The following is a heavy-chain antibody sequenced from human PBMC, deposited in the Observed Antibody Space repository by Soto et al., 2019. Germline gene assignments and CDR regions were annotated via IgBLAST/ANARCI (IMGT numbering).Heavy chain of an antibody. Sequence: GASVKVSCKASGYTFTSYDINWVRQATGQGLEWMGWMNPNSGNTGYAQKFQGRVTMTRNTSISTAYMELSSLRSEDTAVYYCARVDQLLSGFDPWGQGTLVNVSS. CDR3: ARVDQLLSGFDP. D-gene: IGHD2-2*01. CDR2: MNPNSGNT. J-gene: IGHJ5*02. CDR1: GYTFTSYD. V-gene: IGHV1-8*01.